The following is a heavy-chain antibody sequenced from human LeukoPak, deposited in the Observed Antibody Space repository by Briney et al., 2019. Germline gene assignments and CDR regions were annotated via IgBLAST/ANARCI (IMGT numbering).Heavy chain of an antibody. CDR2: IYYSGST. D-gene: IGHD5-12*01. V-gene: IGHV4-59*08. Sequence: SETLSLTCTVSGGSISSYYWSWIRQPPGKGLEGIGYIYYSGSTNYNPSLKSRVTISVDTSKNQFSLKLSSVTAADTAVYYCARHGTSGYAGSEDYWGQGTLVTVSS. CDR1: GGSISSYY. J-gene: IGHJ4*02. CDR3: ARHGTSGYAGSEDY.